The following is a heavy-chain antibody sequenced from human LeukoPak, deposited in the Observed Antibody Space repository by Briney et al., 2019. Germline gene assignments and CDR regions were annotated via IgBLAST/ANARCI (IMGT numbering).Heavy chain of an antibody. V-gene: IGHV1-2*02. J-gene: IGHJ5*02. CDR3: SRDLLMYYSGSEEST. CDR2: INPHSGAT. CDR1: GYTFTGYY. Sequence: ASVKVSCKASGYTFTGYYIHWVRQAPGQGPEWMGWINPHSGATNYAQKFQGRVTMTRDTSISTAFMELSSLRSDDTAMYYCSRDLLMYYSGSEESTWGQGTQVTVSS. D-gene: IGHD3-10*01.